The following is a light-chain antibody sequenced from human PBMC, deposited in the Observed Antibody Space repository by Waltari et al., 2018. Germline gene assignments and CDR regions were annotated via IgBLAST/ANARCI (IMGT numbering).Light chain of an antibody. J-gene: IGLJ2*01. V-gene: IGLV2-14*01. CDR1: SRDIGTSNY. Sequence: QSALTQPASVSGSPGPSITIPCTGTSRDIGTSNYAAWYQQHPGRAPKLIIYDANKRPSGVSVRFSGSKSGNTASLTISGLQAEDEADYYCSSYTRVSASVIFGGGTKLTVL. CDR3: SSYTRVSASVI. CDR2: DAN.